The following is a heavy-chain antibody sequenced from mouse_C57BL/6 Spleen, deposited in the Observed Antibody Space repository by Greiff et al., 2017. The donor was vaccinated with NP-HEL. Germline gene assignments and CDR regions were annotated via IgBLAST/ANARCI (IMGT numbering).Heavy chain of an antibody. CDR1: GFTFSDYG. J-gene: IGHJ1*03. CDR2: ISSGSSTI. Sequence: EVQLVESGGGLVKPGGSLKLSCAASGFTFSDYGMHWVRQAPEKGLEWVAYISSGSSTIYYADTVKGRFTISRDNAKNTLFLQMTSLRSEDTAVYYCARIYYGSSYDWYFDVWGTGTTVTVSS. V-gene: IGHV5-17*01. D-gene: IGHD1-1*01. CDR3: ARIYYGSSYDWYFDV.